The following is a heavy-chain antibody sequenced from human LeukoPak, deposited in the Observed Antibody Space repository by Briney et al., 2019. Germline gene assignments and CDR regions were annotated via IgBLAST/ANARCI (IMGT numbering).Heavy chain of an antibody. Sequence: ASVKVSCKASGYSFTGYYIHWVRQAPGQGLEWMGWINSNSGGTNYAQKFQGRVTMTRDTSISTAYMELSRLRSDDTAVYYCATATLVGATSSPWGQGTPVTVSS. D-gene: IGHD1-26*01. CDR3: ATATLVGATSSP. V-gene: IGHV1-2*02. CDR2: INSNSGGT. CDR1: GYSFTGYY. J-gene: IGHJ5*02.